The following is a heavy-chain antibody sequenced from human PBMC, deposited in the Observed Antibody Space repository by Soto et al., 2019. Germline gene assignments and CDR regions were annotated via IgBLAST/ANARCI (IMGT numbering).Heavy chain of an antibody. Sequence: GGSLRLSCAASGFIFENFGMSWVRQAPGKGLEWISSISGSGFKKYYADSVKGRFTISRDNSKSTVYLELNNLSAEDTAVYHCAKNQGVELVPLATVDWFDPWGQGSVVAVS. CDR3: AKNQGVELVPLATVDWFDP. CDR2: ISGSGFKK. CDR1: GFIFENFG. V-gene: IGHV3-23*01. J-gene: IGHJ5*02. D-gene: IGHD1-26*01.